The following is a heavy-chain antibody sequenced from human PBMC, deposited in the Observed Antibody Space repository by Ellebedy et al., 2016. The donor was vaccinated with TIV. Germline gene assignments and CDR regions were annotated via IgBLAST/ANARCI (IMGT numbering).Heavy chain of an antibody. D-gene: IGHD5-12*01. CDR1: GFTFSSYT. CDR3: ARGHIVATILDY. J-gene: IGHJ4*02. V-gene: IGHV3-21*01. Sequence: GESLKISCVGSGFTFSSYTMSWIRQAPGKGMGWVSSISSSSSYIYSADSLKGRFTISRDDAKNSLYLQMNSLRAEDTAVYYCARGHIVATILDYWGQGTLVTVSS. CDR2: ISSSSSYI.